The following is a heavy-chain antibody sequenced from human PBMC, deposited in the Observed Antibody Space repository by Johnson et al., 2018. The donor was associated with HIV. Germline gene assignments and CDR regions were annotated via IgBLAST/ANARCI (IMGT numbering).Heavy chain of an antibody. CDR3: ARDGSVFGVVGFFDI. D-gene: IGHD3-3*01. V-gene: IGHV3-11*04. Sequence: QVQLVESGGGLVKPGGSLRLSCAASGFTFSDYYMSWIRQAPGKGLEWVSYISSSGSPIYYADSVKGRFTISRDNSKNTLYRQMNSLRPEDTAGYYCARDGSVFGVVGFFDIWGQGTMVTVSS. CDR2: ISSSGSPI. CDR1: GFTFSDYY. J-gene: IGHJ3*02.